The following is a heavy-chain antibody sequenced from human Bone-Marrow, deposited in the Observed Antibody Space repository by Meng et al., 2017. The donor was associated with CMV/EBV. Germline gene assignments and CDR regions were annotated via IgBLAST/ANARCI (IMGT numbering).Heavy chain of an antibody. CDR2: INHSGST. Sequence: SETLSLTCAVYGGSFSGYYWSWIRQPPGKGLEWIGEINHSGSTNYNPSLKSRVTISVDTSKNQFSLKLSSVTAADTAVYYCARFPTYCSSTSCYSWFDPWGQGTRVTVSS. V-gene: IGHV4-34*01. CDR1: GGSFSGYY. CDR3: ARFPTYCSSTSCYSWFDP. D-gene: IGHD2-2*01. J-gene: IGHJ5*02.